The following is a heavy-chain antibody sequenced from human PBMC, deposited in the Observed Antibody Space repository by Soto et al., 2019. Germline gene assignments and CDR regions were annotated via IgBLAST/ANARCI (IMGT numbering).Heavy chain of an antibody. CDR2: IKSKTDGGTT. CDR1: GFTFSNAW. V-gene: IGHV3-15*01. Sequence: GGSLRLSCAASGFTFSNAWMSWVRQAPGKGLEWVGRIKSKTDGGTTDYAAPVKGRFTISRDDSKNTLYLQMNSLKTEDTAVYYCTTPRFSYGSGSLYYYYYGMDVWGQGTTVTVSS. CDR3: TTPRFSYGSGSLYYYYYGMDV. D-gene: IGHD3-10*01. J-gene: IGHJ6*02.